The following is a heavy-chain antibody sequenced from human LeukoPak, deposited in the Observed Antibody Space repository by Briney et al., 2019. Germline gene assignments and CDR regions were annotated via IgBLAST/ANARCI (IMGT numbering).Heavy chain of an antibody. D-gene: IGHD2-21*01. Sequence: GGSLRLSCAASGFTFHIHAMHWVRQAPGKGLEWVAFTSYDGITKYYGDSVKGRFTISRDNSRNTLYLQMYSLRPEDTAMYYCAREAFGDHVINWFDPWGQGTLVTVSS. J-gene: IGHJ5*02. CDR3: AREAFGDHVINWFDP. V-gene: IGHV3-30-3*01. CDR1: GFTFHIHA. CDR2: TSYDGITK.